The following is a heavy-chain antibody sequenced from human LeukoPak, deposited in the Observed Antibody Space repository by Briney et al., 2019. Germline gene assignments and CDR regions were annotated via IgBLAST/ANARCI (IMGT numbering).Heavy chain of an antibody. CDR3: ARATSGYSGYDPITLYYYYYYMDV. Sequence: SETLSLTCTVSGGSISSYYWSWIRQPPGKGLEWIGYIYYSGSTNYNPSLKSRVTISVDTSKNQFSLKLSSVTAADTAVYYCARATSGYSGYDPITLYYYYYYMDVWGKGTTVTISS. V-gene: IGHV4-59*12. D-gene: IGHD5-12*01. CDR2: IYYSGST. J-gene: IGHJ6*03. CDR1: GGSISSYY.